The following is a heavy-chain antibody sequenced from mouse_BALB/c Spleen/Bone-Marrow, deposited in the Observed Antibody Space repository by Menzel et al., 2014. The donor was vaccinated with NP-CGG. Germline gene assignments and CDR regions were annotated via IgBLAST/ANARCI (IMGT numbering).Heavy chain of an antibody. CDR3: ARHGGYDPFAY. J-gene: IGHJ3*01. Sequence: EVQVVESGGGLVQPGGSRKLSCAASGFTFSSFGMHWVRQAPEKGLEWVAYISSGSSTIYYADTVKGRFTISRDNPKNTLFLQMSSLRSEDTALYYCARHGGYDPFAYWGQGTLVTVSA. CDR2: ISSGSSTI. D-gene: IGHD2-2*01. V-gene: IGHV5-17*02. CDR1: GFTFSSFG.